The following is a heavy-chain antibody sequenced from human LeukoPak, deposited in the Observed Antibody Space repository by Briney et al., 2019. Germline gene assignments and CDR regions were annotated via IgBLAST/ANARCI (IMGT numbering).Heavy chain of an antibody. CDR2: ISAYNGNT. V-gene: IGHV1-18*01. J-gene: IGHJ4*02. CDR3: ARDQGDYDSSGYSH. Sequence: ASVKVSCKAFNYTFTSYGISWVRQAPGQGLEWMGWISAYNGNTNYAQKLQGRVTMTTDTSTSTAYMELRSLRSDDTAVYYCARDQGDYDSSGYSHWGQGTLVTVSS. D-gene: IGHD3-22*01. CDR1: NYTFTSYG.